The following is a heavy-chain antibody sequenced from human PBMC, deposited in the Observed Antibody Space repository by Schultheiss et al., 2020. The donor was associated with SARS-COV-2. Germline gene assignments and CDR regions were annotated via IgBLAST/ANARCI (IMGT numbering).Heavy chain of an antibody. CDR2: ISGSGGST. V-gene: IGHV3-23*01. J-gene: IGHJ4*02. CDR3: AKGYRVYSGSYLDYFDY. CDR1: GFTFGDYA. D-gene: IGHD1-26*01. Sequence: GGSLRLSCTASGFTFGDYAMSWVRQAPGKGLEWVSAISGSGGSTYYADSVKGRFTISRDNSKNTLYLQMNSLRAEDTAVYYCAKGYRVYSGSYLDYFDYWGQGTLVTVSS.